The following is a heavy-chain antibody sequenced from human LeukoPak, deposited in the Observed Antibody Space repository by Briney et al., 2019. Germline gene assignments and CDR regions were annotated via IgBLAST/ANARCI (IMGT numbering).Heavy chain of an antibody. V-gene: IGHV1-69*04. CDR2: IIPILGIA. J-gene: IGHJ3*02. Sequence: SVKVSCKASGGTFSSYAISWVRQAPGQGLEWMGRIIPILGIANYAQKFLGRVTITADKSTSTAYMELSSLRSEDTAVYYCARAERPNWNPHDAFDIWGQGTMVTVSS. CDR3: ARAERPNWNPHDAFDI. D-gene: IGHD1-1*01. CDR1: GGTFSSYA.